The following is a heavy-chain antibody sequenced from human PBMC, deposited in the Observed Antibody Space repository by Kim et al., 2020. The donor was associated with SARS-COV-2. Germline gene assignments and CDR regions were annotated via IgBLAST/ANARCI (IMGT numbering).Heavy chain of an antibody. CDR3: ARLKSYYYDSSGYYSEHWYFDL. J-gene: IGHJ2*01. CDR1: GGSISSYY. CDR2: IYYSGST. D-gene: IGHD3-22*01. Sequence: SETLSLTCTVSGGSISSYYWSWIRQPPGKGLEWIGYIYYSGSTNYNPSLKSRVTISVDTSKNQFSLKLSSVTAADTAVYYCARLKSYYYDSSGYYSEHWYFDLWGRGTLVTVSS. V-gene: IGHV4-59*01.